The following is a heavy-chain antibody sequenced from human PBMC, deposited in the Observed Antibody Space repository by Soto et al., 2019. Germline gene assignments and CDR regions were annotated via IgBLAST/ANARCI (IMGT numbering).Heavy chain of an antibody. J-gene: IGHJ6*02. CDR1: GFSLSTSGVG. D-gene: IGHD2-21*02. Sequence: QITLKESGPTLVRPTQTLTLTCTFSGFSLSTSGVGVGWIRQPPGKALEWLALIYWDDDKRYSPSLKRRLTITKDTSKNQVVLTMTNRDPVDTATYYCAHSRCGGDCLQSYSSHYYYGMDVWGQGTTVTVSS. V-gene: IGHV2-5*02. CDR3: AHSRCGGDCLQSYSSHYYYGMDV. CDR2: IYWDDDK.